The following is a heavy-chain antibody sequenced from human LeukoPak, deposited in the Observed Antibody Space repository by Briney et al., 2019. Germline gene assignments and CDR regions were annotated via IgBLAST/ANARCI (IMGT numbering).Heavy chain of an antibody. CDR2: IWYDGTNK. Sequence: GGSLRLSCVASGFTFSSYGMHWVRQAPGKGLEWVAVIWYDGTNKYYADSVKGRFTISRDSSRNTLYLQMNSLRAEDAAVYYCARAAYDNSGYLTLWGQGTLVTVSS. CDR1: GFTFSSYG. D-gene: IGHD3-22*01. J-gene: IGHJ4*02. V-gene: IGHV3-33*01. CDR3: ARAAYDNSGYLTL.